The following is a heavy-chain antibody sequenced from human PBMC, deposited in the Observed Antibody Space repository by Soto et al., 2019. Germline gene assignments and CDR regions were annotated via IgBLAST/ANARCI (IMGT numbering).Heavy chain of an antibody. D-gene: IGHD1-26*01. CDR1: GFTFSSYG. J-gene: IGHJ4*02. CDR2: ISYDGSNK. Sequence: GGSLRLSCAASGFTFSSYGMHWIRQAPGKGLEWVAVISYDGSNKYYADSVKGRFTISRDNSKNTLYLQMNSLRAGDTAVYYCAKDIISSGSTADYWGQGTLVTVSS. CDR3: AKDIISSGSTADY. V-gene: IGHV3-30*18.